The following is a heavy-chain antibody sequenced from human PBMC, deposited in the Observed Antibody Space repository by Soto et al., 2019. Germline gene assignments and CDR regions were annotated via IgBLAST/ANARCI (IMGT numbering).Heavy chain of an antibody. CDR1: GFTFSSTA. CDR2: ISSSGTAT. D-gene: IGHD3-16*01. Sequence: GGSLRLSCVASGFTFSSTAMSWVRQAPGKGLDWVSAISSSGTATYYADSVKGRFTISRDNSDNTLFLQMSSLSADDTAVYYCTSGGYWGLGTLVTVSS. V-gene: IGHV3-23*01. J-gene: IGHJ4*02. CDR3: TSGGY.